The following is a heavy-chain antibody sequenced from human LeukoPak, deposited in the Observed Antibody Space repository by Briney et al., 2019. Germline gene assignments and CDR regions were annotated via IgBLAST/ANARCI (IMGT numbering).Heavy chain of an antibody. CDR3: AKDGDWAFDH. V-gene: IGHV3-23*01. CDR2: ISGSGGTT. Sequence: SGGTLRLSCAASEFTFSSYGISWVRQAPGKGLEWVSSISGSGGTTHYADSVKGRFTISRDNSKNTLYLQMNSLRAEDTAVYYCAKDGDWAFDHWAQGTLVSVSS. CDR1: EFTFSSYG. D-gene: IGHD2-21*02. J-gene: IGHJ4*02.